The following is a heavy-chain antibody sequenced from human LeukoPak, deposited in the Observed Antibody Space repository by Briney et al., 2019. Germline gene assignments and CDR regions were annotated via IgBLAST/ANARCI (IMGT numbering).Heavy chain of an antibody. CDR3: ARQVKSVNPLLYYYYYYMDV. J-gene: IGHJ6*03. CDR2: IYYSGST. Sequence: SETLSLTCTVSGGSISSSSYYWGWIRQPPGKGLEWNRSIYYSGSTYYNPSVKGRVTISVDTSKNQFSLKLSSVPAADTAVYYCARQVKSVNPLLYYYYYYMDVWGKGTTVTISS. D-gene: IGHD1-14*01. CDR1: GGSISSSSYY. V-gene: IGHV4-39*01.